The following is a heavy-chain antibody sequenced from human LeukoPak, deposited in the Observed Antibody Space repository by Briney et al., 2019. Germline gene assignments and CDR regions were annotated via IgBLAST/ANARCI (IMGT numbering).Heavy chain of an antibody. D-gene: IGHD3-10*01. V-gene: IGHV3-30*02. CDR2: IRYDGSNK. J-gene: IGHJ5*02. CDR1: GFTFSSYW. CDR3: AKSGSGSYYTWFDP. Sequence: GGSLRLSCAASGFTFSSYWMSWVRQAPGKGLEWVAFIRYDGSNKYYADSVKGRFTISRDNSKNTLYLQMNSLRAEDTAVYYCAKSGSGSYYTWFDPWGQGTLVTVSS.